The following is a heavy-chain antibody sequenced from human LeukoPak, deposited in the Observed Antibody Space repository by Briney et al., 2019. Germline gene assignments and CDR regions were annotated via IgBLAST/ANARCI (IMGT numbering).Heavy chain of an antibody. CDR3: ARYANYYGSGSYYSFDY. V-gene: IGHV4-4*07. J-gene: IGHJ4*02. CDR1: GGSISSYY. CDR2: IYTSGGT. Sequence: SETLSLTCTVSGGSISSYYWSWIRQPAGKGLEWIGRIYTSGGTNYNPSLKSRVTMSVDTSKNQFSLKLSSVTAADTAVYYCARYANYYGSGSYYSFDYWGQGTLVTVSS. D-gene: IGHD3-10*01.